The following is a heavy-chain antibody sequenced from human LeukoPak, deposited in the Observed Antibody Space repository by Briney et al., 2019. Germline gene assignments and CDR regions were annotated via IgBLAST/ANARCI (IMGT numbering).Heavy chain of an antibody. J-gene: IGHJ4*02. CDR3: ARVRIAAAGTGLYFDY. CDR1: GCSISSHY. V-gene: IGHV4-59*11. Sequence: SETLSLTCTVSGCSISSHYWSWIRQPPGKGLEWIGYIYYSGSTNYNPSLKSRVTISVDTSKNQFSLKLSSVTAADTAVYYCARVRIAAAGTGLYFDYWGQGTLVTVSS. D-gene: IGHD6-13*01. CDR2: IYYSGST.